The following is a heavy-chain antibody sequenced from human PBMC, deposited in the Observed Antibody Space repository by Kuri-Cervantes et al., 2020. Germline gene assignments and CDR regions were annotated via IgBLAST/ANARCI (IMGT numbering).Heavy chain of an antibody. J-gene: IGHJ4*02. CDR2: IYPGDSDT. CDR3: ARLERNGRTAGY. D-gene: IGHD1-14*01. V-gene: IGHV5-51*01. CDR1: GYSFASYW. Sequence: GGSLRPSCKGSGYSFASYWIGWVRQMPGKGLEWMGSIYPGDSDTRYSPSFKGQVTISADKSISTAYLQWSSLKASDTAVYYCARLERNGRTAGYWGQGTLVTVSS.